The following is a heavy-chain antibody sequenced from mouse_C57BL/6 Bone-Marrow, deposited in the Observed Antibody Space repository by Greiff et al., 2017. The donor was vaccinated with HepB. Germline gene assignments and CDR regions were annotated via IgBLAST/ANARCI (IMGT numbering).Heavy chain of an antibody. Sequence: EVQGVESGGDLVKPGGSLKLSCAASGFTFSSYGMSWVRQTPDKRLEWVATISSGGSYTYYPDSVKGRFTISRDNAKNTLYLQMSSLKSEDTAMYYCARHSTGRTWFAYWGQGTLVTVSA. CDR3: ARHSTGRTWFAY. V-gene: IGHV5-6*01. CDR2: ISSGGSYT. D-gene: IGHD4-1*02. CDR1: GFTFSSYG. J-gene: IGHJ3*01.